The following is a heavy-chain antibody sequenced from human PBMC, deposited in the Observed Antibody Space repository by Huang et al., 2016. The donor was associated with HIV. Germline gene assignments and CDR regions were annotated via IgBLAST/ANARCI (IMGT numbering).Heavy chain of an antibody. CDR3: ARHRRVAGHYYNNMDV. CDR2: IYYSWNT. V-gene: IGHV4-39*01. J-gene: IGHJ6*02. CDR1: GGSISSSSYY. Sequence: LQLQESGPGLVKSSETLSLICTVSGGSISSSSYYGGWIRQPPGKGPEWIGSIYYSWNTYYNPPRKSGVTISVDTSRNQFSMKVNSVTAADTAVYYCARHRRVAGHYYNNMDVWGRGTTVTVSS. D-gene: IGHD6-19*01.